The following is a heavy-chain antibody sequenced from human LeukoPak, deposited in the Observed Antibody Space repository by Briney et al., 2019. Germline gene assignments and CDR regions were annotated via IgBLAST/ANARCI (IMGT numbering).Heavy chain of an antibody. Sequence: PGGSLRLSCAASGFTFSNYGVSWVRQAPGKGLEWVSGISGGGGSTYYTDSVKGRFTISRDNSKNTLYLQMNSLRVEDTAVYYCAKDATASPYFHWFDNWGQGTQVIVSS. CDR3: AKDATASPYFHWFDN. D-gene: IGHD3-9*01. J-gene: IGHJ4*02. CDR1: GFTFSNYG. V-gene: IGHV3-23*01. CDR2: ISGGGGST.